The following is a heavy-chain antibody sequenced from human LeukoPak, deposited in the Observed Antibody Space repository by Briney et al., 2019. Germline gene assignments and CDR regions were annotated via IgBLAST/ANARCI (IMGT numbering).Heavy chain of an antibody. J-gene: IGHJ3*02. CDR1: GFTFDDYA. Sequence: GRSLRLSCAASGFTFDDYAMHWVRQAPGKGLEWVSGISWNSGSIGYADSVKGRFTISRDNAENPLYLQMNSLRAEDTGLYFCAVDLYSSVWYGAFDMWGQGTMVTVST. CDR3: AVDLYSSVWYGAFDM. D-gene: IGHD6-19*01. CDR2: ISWNSGSI. V-gene: IGHV3-9*01.